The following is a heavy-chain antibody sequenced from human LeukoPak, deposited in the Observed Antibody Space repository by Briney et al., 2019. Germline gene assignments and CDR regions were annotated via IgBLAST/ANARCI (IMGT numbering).Heavy chain of an antibody. Sequence: SVKVSCKASGGTFSSYAISWVRQAPGQGLEWMGGIIPIFGTANYAQKFQGRVTITADESTSTAYMGLSSLRSEDTAVYYCARSDIVVVPAAIPYYYYGMDVWGKGTTVTVSS. CDR2: IIPIFGTA. D-gene: IGHD2-2*01. J-gene: IGHJ6*04. V-gene: IGHV1-69*13. CDR1: GGTFSSYA. CDR3: ARSDIVVVPAAIPYYYYGMDV.